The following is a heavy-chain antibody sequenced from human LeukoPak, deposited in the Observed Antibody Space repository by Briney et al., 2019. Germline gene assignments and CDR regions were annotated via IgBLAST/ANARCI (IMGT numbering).Heavy chain of an antibody. Sequence: ASVKVSCKASGYTFTIYGITWVRQAPGQGLEWMGWISAYNGNTNYAQKLQGRVTMTTDTSTSTAYMELRSLRSDDTAVYYCARVDTTMGPHGMDVWGQGTTVTVSS. D-gene: IGHD5-18*01. J-gene: IGHJ6*02. CDR1: GYTFTIYG. V-gene: IGHV1-18*01. CDR3: ARVDTTMGPHGMDV. CDR2: ISAYNGNT.